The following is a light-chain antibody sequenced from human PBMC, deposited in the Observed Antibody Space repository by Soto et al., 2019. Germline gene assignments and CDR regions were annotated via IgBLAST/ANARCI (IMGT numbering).Light chain of an antibody. CDR3: AAWDDSLNGVV. V-gene: IGLV1-44*01. CDR2: SNN. Sequence: QSVLTQPPSASGTPGQRVTISCSGSSSNIGSNTVNWYQQLPGTAPKLLIYSNNQWPSGVPDRFSGSKSGTSASLAISGLQSEDEADYYCAAWDDSLNGVVFGGGTQLTVL. CDR1: SSNIGSNT. J-gene: IGLJ2*01.